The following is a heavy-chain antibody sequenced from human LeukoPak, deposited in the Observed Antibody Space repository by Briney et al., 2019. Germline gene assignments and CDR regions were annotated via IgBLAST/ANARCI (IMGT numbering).Heavy chain of an antibody. CDR2: TRLAGSVT. Sequence: GGSLRLSCAASASTFSRSYMGWVRQAPGKGLEWVALTRLAGSVTYYVESVKGRFTTSRDNTKNLLYLHMNNLRAEDTAVYYCVIVRGARWGQGTLVTVSS. J-gene: IGHJ4*02. CDR1: ASTFSRSY. V-gene: IGHV3-7*01. D-gene: IGHD3-10*01. CDR3: VIVRGAR.